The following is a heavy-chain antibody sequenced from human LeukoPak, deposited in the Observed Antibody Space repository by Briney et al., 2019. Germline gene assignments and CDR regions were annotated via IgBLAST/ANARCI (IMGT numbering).Heavy chain of an antibody. D-gene: IGHD1-26*01. Sequence: ASVKVSCKASGYTFTSYYMHWVRQAPGQGLEWMGIINPSGGSTSYAQKFQGRVTMTRDTSTSTVYMELSSLRSEDAAVYYCARGPTAFYSGSYGPRDYWGQGTLVTVSS. CDR2: INPSGGST. CDR1: GYTFTSYY. CDR3: ARGPTAFYSGSYGPRDY. V-gene: IGHV1-46*01. J-gene: IGHJ4*02.